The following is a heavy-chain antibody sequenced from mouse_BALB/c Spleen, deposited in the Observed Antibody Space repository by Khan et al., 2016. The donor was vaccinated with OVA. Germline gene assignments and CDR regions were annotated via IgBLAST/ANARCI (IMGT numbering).Heavy chain of an antibody. J-gene: IGHJ2*01. Sequence: QVRLQQSGAELVKPGPSLKLSCKASGYTFINYWILWVKQRPGQGLEWIGYINPSTGYTEYNQNFKDKATLTADKSSSTAYMQLSSLTSEDSAVYYCASGVLRWDFDYWGPGTTLTVSS. CDR3: ASGVLRWDFDY. D-gene: IGHD1-1*01. V-gene: IGHV1-7*01. CDR1: GYTFINYW. CDR2: INPSTGYT.